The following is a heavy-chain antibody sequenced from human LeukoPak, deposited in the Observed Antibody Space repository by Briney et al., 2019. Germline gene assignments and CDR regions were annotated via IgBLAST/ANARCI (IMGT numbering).Heavy chain of an antibody. CDR1: GDSMTNWY. CDR2: IYSSGRT. V-gene: IGHV4-4*07. Sequence: SETLSLICSVSGDSMTNWYWGWMRQSAGKGLEWIGRIYSSGRTNYHSSLKSRVTISLDQSKNQFSLRLTSLTAADTARYYCAREWFAGSYGPWGQGILVTVSS. J-gene: IGHJ5*02. D-gene: IGHD3-10*01. CDR3: AREWFAGSYGP.